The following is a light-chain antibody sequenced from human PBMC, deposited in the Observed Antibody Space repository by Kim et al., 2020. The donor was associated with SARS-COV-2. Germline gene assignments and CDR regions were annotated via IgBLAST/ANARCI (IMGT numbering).Light chain of an antibody. CDR2: AAS. V-gene: IGKV1-9*01. CDR1: QGINSY. J-gene: IGKJ4*01. Sequence: ATVGDRVTIASRASQGINSYLAWYQQKSGKAPKLLIYAASNLQRGVPSRFSGSGSGTELTLTINSLQPEDFATYYCQQLNTYPLTFGGGTKVDIK. CDR3: QQLNTYPLT.